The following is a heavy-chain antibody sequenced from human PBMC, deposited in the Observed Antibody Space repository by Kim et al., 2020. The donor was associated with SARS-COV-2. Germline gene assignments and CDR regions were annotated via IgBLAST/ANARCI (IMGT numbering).Heavy chain of an antibody. V-gene: IGHV1-46*01. D-gene: IGHD6-13*01. CDR3: AREGVIVSWQNWFDP. J-gene: IGHJ5*02. CDR2: INPSGGST. Sequence: ASVKVSCKASGYTFTSYYMHWVRQAPGQGLEWMGIINPSGGSTSYAQKFQGRVTMTRDTSTSTVYMELSSLRSEDTAVYYCAREGVIVSWQNWFDPWGQGTLVTVSS. CDR1: GYTFTSYY.